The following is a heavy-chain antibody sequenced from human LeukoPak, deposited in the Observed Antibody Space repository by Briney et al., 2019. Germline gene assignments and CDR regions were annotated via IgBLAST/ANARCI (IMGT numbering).Heavy chain of an antibody. CDR2: IYTSGST. D-gene: IGHD2-15*01. V-gene: IGHV4-4*09. J-gene: IGHJ5*02. CDR1: GGSISSYY. CDR3: ARRVATRFDP. Sequence: SETLSLTCTVSGGSISSYYWSWIRQPPGKGLEWIGYIYTSGSTNYNPSLKSRVTISVDTSKNQFSLKLSPVTAADTAVYYCARRVATRFDPWGQGTLVTVSS.